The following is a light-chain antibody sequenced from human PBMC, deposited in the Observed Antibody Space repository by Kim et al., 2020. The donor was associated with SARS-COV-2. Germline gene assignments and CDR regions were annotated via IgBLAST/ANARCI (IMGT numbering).Light chain of an antibody. V-gene: IGKV1-17*01. Sequence: ASVGDRVTITCRASQDIRNDLGCYQQNPGRAPKRLIYGASSLQSGVPSRFSGSGSGTEFTLTICSVQPEDFATYFCLQHSTYPITFGQGTRLEIK. CDR3: LQHSTYPIT. CDR1: QDIRND. J-gene: IGKJ5*01. CDR2: GAS.